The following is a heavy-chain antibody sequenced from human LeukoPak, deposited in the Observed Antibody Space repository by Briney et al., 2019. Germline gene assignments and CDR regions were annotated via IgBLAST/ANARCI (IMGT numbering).Heavy chain of an antibody. CDR1: GGSFSDYY. V-gene: IGHV4-34*01. CDR3: ARRITVFYWFDP. J-gene: IGHJ5*02. CDR2: INHSGST. Sequence: KPSETLSLTCAVYGGSFSDYYRTWIRQSPGKGLEWIGEINHSGSTNYNPSLKSRVTISVDTSKNQFSLKLTSVTAADTAVYYCARRITVFYWFDPWGQGTLVTVSS. D-gene: IGHD3-3*01.